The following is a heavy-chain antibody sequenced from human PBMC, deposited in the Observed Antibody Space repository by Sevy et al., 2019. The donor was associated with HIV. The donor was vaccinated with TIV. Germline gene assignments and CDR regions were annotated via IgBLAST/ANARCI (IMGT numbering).Heavy chain of an antibody. CDR3: ALERLSSDVAEYFQN. CDR1: GFTLSSYS. Sequence: GGSLRLSCATSGFTLSSYSMHWVHQAPGKGLEWVATISYDGSNKHYADSVKGRFTISRDNFKNSLSLQMNSLRAEDTAMYYCALERLSSDVAEYFQNWGQGTLVTVSS. D-gene: IGHD1-1*01. CDR2: ISYDGSNK. V-gene: IGHV3-30-3*01. J-gene: IGHJ1*01.